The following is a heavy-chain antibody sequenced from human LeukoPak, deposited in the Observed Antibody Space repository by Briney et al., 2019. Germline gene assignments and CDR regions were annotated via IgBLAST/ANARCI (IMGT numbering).Heavy chain of an antibody. J-gene: IGHJ4*02. CDR2: INPNSGGT. CDR3: ARALLLWFGVPGY. Sequence: ASVKVSCKASGYTFTSYGISWVRQAPGQGLEWMGWINPNSGGTNYAQKFQGRVTMTRDTSISTAYMELSRLRSDDTAVYYCARALLLWFGVPGYWGQGTLVTVSS. V-gene: IGHV1-2*02. D-gene: IGHD3-10*01. CDR1: GYTFTSYG.